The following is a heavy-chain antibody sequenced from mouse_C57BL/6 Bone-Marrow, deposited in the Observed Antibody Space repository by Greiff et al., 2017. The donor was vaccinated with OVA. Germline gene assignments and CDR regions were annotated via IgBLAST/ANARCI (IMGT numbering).Heavy chain of an antibody. CDR2: ISSGSSTI. Sequence: EVQVVESGGGLVKPGGSLKLSCAASGFTFSDYGMHWVRQAPEKGLEWVAYISSGSSTIYYADTVKGRFTISRDNAKNTLFLQMTSLRSEDTAMYYCATTVVDYAMDYWGQGTSVTVSS. CDR1: GFTFSDYG. J-gene: IGHJ4*01. D-gene: IGHD1-1*01. V-gene: IGHV5-17*01. CDR3: ATTVVDYAMDY.